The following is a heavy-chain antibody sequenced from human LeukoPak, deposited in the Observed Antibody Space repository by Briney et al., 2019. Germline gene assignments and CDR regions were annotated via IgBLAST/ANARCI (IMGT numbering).Heavy chain of an antibody. D-gene: IGHD3-3*01. Sequence: SVKVSCKASGGTFSNHAFSWVRQAPEEGLEWMGGIIPMFGTPNYAQTFQARVTITADESTNTVYMELSSLRSEDTAVYYCTKWAGNAHNNFWSGPFDYWGRETLVTVSS. V-gene: IGHV1-69*01. J-gene: IGHJ4*02. CDR2: IIPMFGTP. CDR3: TKWAGNAHNNFWSGPFDY. CDR1: GGTFSNHA.